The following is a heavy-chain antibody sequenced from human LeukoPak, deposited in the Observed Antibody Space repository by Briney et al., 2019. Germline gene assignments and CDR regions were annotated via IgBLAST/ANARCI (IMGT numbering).Heavy chain of an antibody. J-gene: IGHJ4*02. CDR1: GFTFSNYW. D-gene: IGHD6-19*01. Sequence: PGGSLRLSCAASGFTFSNYWMSWVRQAPGKGLGWVANIKQDGSEKYYVDSVKGRFTISRDNAKNSLYLQMNSLRAEDTAVYYCARVSEMEYSSGWYYFDYWGQGTLVTVSS. CDR2: IKQDGSEK. V-gene: IGHV3-7*01. CDR3: ARVSEMEYSSGWYYFDY.